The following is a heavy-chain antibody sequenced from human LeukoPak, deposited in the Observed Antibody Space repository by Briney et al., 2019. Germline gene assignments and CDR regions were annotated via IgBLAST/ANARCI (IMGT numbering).Heavy chain of an antibody. CDR2: ISSSSSTI. V-gene: IGHV3-48*01. CDR3: ARDRTELQGGEFDY. J-gene: IGHJ4*02. Sequence: GGSLRLSCAASGFTFSSYAMNWVRQAPGKGLEWVSYISSSSSTIYYADSVKGRFTISRDNAKNSLYLQMNRLRAEDAAVYYCARDRTELQGGEFDYWGQGTLVTVSS. D-gene: IGHD3-16*01. CDR1: GFTFSSYA.